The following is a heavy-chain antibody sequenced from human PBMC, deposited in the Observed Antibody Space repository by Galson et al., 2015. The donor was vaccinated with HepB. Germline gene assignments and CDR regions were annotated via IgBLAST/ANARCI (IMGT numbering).Heavy chain of an antibody. Sequence: SVKVSCKASGGTFSSYAISWVRQAPGQGLEWMGIINPSGGSTSYAQKFQGRVTMTRDTSTSTVYMELSSLRSEDAAVYYCARYGGYCSGGSCYGGCYYYMDVWGKGTTVTVSS. D-gene: IGHD2-15*01. CDR1: GGTFSSYA. V-gene: IGHV1-46*01. CDR3: ARYGGYCSGGSCYGGCYYYMDV. J-gene: IGHJ6*03. CDR2: INPSGGST.